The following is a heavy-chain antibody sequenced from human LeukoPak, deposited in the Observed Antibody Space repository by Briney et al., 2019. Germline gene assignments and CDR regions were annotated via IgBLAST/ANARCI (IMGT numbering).Heavy chain of an antibody. D-gene: IGHD6-19*01. J-gene: IGHJ4*02. CDR2: ISAYNGNT. V-gene: IGHV1-18*04. CDR1: GYTFTGYY. Sequence: ASVKVSCKASGYTFTGYYMHWVRQAPGQGLEWMGWISAYNGNTNYAQKLQGRVTMTTDTSTSTAYMELRSLRSDDTAVYYCARDEEKQCPDYWGQGTLVTVSS. CDR3: ARDEEKQCPDY.